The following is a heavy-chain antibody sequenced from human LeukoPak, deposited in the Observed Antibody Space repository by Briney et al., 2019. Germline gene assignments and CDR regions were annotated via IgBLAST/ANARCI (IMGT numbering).Heavy chain of an antibody. D-gene: IGHD1-1*01. CDR3: KSGGAAPGSFDY. CDR2: IKYDGNEE. Sequence: PGGSLRLSCAASGFTFSSYWMSWMRQAPGKGLERVANIKYDGNEEYYVDSVKGRFTISRDNAKNSLYLQLNSLRVEDTAVYYCKSGGAAPGSFDYWGQGTLVIVSP. V-gene: IGHV3-7*01. J-gene: IGHJ4*02. CDR1: GFTFSSYW.